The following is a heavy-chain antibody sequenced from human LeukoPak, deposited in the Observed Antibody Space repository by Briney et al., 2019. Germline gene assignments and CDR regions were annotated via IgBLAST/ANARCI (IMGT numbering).Heavy chain of an antibody. V-gene: IGHV4-34*01. CDR3: ARHNHLGVVITVFDY. D-gene: IGHD3-22*01. J-gene: IGHJ4*02. CDR1: GGSFSGYY. CDR2: INHSGST. Sequence: SETLSLTCAVYGGSFSGYYWSWIRQPPGKGLEWIGEINHSGSTNYNPSLKSRVTISVDTSKNQFSLKLSSVTAADTAVYYCARHNHLGVVITVFDYWGQGTLVTVSS.